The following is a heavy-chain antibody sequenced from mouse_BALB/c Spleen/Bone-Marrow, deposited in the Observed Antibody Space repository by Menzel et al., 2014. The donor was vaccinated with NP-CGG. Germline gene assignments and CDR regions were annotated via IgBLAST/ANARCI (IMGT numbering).Heavy chain of an antibody. CDR2: ISSGGGST. CDR3: ARHEDGYYDAMDY. V-gene: IGHV5-12-1*01. D-gene: IGHD2-3*01. Sequence: DVMLGESGGGLVKPGGSLKLSCAASGFAFSSYDMSWVRQTPEKRLEWVAYISSGGGSTNYPDTVKGRFTISRDNAKNTLYLQMSSLKSEDTAMYYCARHEDGYYDAMDYWGQGTSVTVSS. J-gene: IGHJ4*01. CDR1: GFAFSSYD.